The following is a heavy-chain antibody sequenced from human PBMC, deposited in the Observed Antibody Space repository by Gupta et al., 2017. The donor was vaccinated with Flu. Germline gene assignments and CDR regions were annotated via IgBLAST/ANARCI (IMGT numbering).Heavy chain of an antibody. V-gene: IGHV3-21*01. CDR2: ISSSSSYI. CDR1: GFTFSRYS. Sequence: EVQLVESGGGLVKPGGSLRLSCAASGFTFSRYSMNWVRQAPGKGLEWVSSISSSSSYIYYADSVKGRFTISRDNAKNSLYLQMNSLRAEDTAVYYCARSLAAAGDDYYYGMDVWGQGTTVTVS. J-gene: IGHJ6*02. D-gene: IGHD6-13*01. CDR3: ARSLAAAGDDYYYGMDV.